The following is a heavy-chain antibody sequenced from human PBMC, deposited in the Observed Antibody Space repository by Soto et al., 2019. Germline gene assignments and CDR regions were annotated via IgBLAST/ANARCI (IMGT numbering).Heavy chain of an antibody. CDR2: SGTAGDT. CDR3: ARAIGPTLFDY. D-gene: IGHD3-22*01. J-gene: IGHJ4*02. V-gene: IGHV3-13*04. Sequence: GSLRLSCSASGFTFSSYDMHWVRQGPGKGLEWVSASGTAGDTNYAGSVKGQFNISRENAKNSLYLQMNSLRAGDTAIYFCARAIGPTLFDYWGQGTLVTVSS. CDR1: GFTFSSYD.